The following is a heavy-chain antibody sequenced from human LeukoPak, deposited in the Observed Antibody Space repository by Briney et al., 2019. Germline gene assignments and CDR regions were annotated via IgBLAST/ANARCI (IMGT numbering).Heavy chain of an antibody. CDR3: VRGHDSFDY. D-gene: IGHD3-3*01. CDR2: SRNKDHRYST. CDR1: GFTFSDHY. J-gene: IGHJ4*02. V-gene: IGHV3-72*01. Sequence: GGSLRLSCAVSGFTFSDHYMDWARQAAGKGLEWVGRSRNKDHRYSTEYAASVKGRFTISRDESKNSLYLQMNSLRIEDTAIYYCVRGHDSFDYWGQGTLVTVSS.